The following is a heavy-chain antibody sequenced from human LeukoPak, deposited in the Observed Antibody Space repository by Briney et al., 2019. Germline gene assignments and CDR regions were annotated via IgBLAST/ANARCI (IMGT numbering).Heavy chain of an antibody. V-gene: IGHV3-30*18. CDR2: ISYDGSNK. D-gene: IGHD2-2*01. J-gene: IGHJ4*02. Sequence: GRSLRLSCAASGFTFSSYGMHWVRQAPGKGLEWVAVISYDGSNKYYADSVKGRFTISRDNSKNTLYLQMNSLRAEDTAVYYCAKDIVVVPADIDYWGQGTLVTVSS. CDR1: GFTFSSYG. CDR3: AKDIVVVPADIDY.